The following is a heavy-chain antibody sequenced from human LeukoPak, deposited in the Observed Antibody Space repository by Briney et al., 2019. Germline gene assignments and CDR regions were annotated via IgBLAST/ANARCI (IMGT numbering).Heavy chain of an antibody. CDR3: ARGYDSSGYYPSPFDY. Sequence: GGSLRLSCAASGFTFSSYWMSWVRQAPGKGLEWVANIKQDGSEKYYVDSVKGRFTISRDNAKNSLYLQMNSLRAEDTAVYYCARGYDSSGYYPSPFDYWGQGTLVTVSS. CDR2: IKQDGSEK. J-gene: IGHJ4*02. V-gene: IGHV3-7*03. CDR1: GFTFSSYW. D-gene: IGHD3-22*01.